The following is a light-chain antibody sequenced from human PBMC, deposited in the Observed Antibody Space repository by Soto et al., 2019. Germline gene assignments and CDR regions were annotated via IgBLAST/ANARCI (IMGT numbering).Light chain of an antibody. CDR2: DDS. J-gene: IGLJ2*01. CDR1: NIGSKS. Sequence: SYELTQPPSVSVAPGQTARFTWGGNNIGSKSVHWYQQKPGQAPVLVVYDDSDRPSGIPERFSGSNSGNTATLTISRVEAGDEADYYCQVWDSSSDHVVFGGGTKLTVL. CDR3: QVWDSSSDHVV. V-gene: IGLV3-21*02.